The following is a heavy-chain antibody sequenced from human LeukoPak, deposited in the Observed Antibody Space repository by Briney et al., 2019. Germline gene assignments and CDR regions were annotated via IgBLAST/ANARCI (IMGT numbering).Heavy chain of an antibody. CDR3: ARGAEYYAIWRGYAGYSDY. CDR1: GGSFSGYY. D-gene: IGHD3-3*01. CDR2: MNHRGST. V-gene: IGHV4-34*01. Sequence: PSETLSLTCAVYGGSFSGYYWNWIRQPPGKGLEWIGEMNHRGSTYYNPSLRSRITISLDRSKQKFSLKLTSVTAADTAVYFCARGAEYYAIWRGYAGYSDYWGQGISVTVSS. J-gene: IGHJ4*02.